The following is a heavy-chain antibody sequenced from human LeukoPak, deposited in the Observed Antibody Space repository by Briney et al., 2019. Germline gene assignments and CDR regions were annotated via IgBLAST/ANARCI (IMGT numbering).Heavy chain of an antibody. J-gene: IGHJ1*01. Sequence: GGSLRLSCLGTGLAFKNYWMTWVRQAPGKGLEWVANINPDGSVKNYVDAVRGRFSISRDNAKNSLYLQLDNLRADDTAVYYCASTFPHCGDGSCALGGQGTLVIVSS. V-gene: IGHV3-7*01. CDR3: ASTFPHCGDGSCAL. D-gene: IGHD3-10*01. CDR2: INPDGSVK. CDR1: GLAFKNYW.